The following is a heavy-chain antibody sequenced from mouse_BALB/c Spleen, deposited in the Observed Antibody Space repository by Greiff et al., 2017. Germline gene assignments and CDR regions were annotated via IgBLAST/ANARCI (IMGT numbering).Heavy chain of an antibody. J-gene: IGHJ4*01. Sequence: EVKLVESGGGLVKPGGSLKLSCAASGFTFRRSTMSWVRQTPEKRLEWVATISSGGSYTYYPDSVKGRFTISRDNAKNPLYLQMSSLKSEDTAMYYCTRDLTGTRAIDYWGQGTAVTVSS. D-gene: IGHD4-1*01. CDR1: GFTFRRST. V-gene: IGHV5-6-4*01. CDR2: ISSGGSYT. CDR3: TRDLTGTRAIDY.